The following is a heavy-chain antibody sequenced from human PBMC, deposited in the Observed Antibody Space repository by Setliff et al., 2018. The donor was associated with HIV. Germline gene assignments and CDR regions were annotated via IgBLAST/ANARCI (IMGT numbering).Heavy chain of an antibody. CDR3: AKWSGYGDS. D-gene: IGHD5-12*01. CDR2: ISGSGDRS. J-gene: IGHJ4*02. V-gene: IGHV3-23*01. CDR1: GLTLSSYG. Sequence: HPGGSLRLSCAASGLTLSSYGMSWVRQAPGKGLEWVSGISGSGDRSYYADSVKGRFTISRDNSKNTLYLQMNSLRAEDTAVYYCAKWSGYGDSWGQGTLVTVSS.